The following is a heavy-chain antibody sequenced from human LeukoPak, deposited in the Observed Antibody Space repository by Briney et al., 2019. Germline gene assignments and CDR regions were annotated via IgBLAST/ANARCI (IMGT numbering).Heavy chain of an antibody. CDR2: INPNSGGT. D-gene: IGHD6-13*01. CDR1: GYTFTSYY. CDR3: ARGREPYSSSWYSY. J-gene: IGHJ4*02. Sequence: ASVKVSCKASGYTFTSYYMHWVRQAPGQGLEWMGWINPNSGGTNYAQKFQGRVTMTRDTSISTAYMELSRLRSDDTAVYYCARGREPYSSSWYSYWGQGTLVTVSS. V-gene: IGHV1-2*02.